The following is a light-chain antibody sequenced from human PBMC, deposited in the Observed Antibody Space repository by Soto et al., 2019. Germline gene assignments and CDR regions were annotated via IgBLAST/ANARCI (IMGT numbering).Light chain of an antibody. CDR1: SSNIGAGYD. CDR2: GNS. J-gene: IGLJ3*02. CDR3: QSYDSSLSGSV. Sequence: QPVLTQPPSVSGAPGQRVTISCTGSSSNIGAGYDVHWYQQLPGTAPKLLIYGNSNRPSGVPDRFSGCKSGASASLAITGLQAEDEADYYCQSYDSSLSGSVFGGGTELTVL. V-gene: IGLV1-40*01.